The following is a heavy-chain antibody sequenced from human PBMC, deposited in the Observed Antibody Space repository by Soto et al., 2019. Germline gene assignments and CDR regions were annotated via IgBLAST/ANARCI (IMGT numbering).Heavy chain of an antibody. CDR1: GYSFTSYW. J-gene: IGHJ6*02. D-gene: IGHD4-17*01. CDR2: IYPGDSDT. CDR3: WSSLYMGDKYGDYGNYGMDV. Sequence: GESLKISCKGSGYSFTSYWIGWVRQMPGKGLEWMGIIYPGDSDTRYSPSFQGQVTISADKSISTAYLQWSSLKASDTAMYYCWSSLYMGDKYGDYGNYGMDVWGQGTTVTVSS. V-gene: IGHV5-51*01.